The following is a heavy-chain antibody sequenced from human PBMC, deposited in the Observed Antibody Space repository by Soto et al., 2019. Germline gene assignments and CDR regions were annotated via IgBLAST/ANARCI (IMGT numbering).Heavy chain of an antibody. D-gene: IGHD3-10*01. V-gene: IGHV3-23*01. CDR1: GFTFSSYA. J-gene: IGHJ5*02. Sequence: GGSLRLSCAASGFTFSSYAMSWVRQAPGKGLDWVSTITGDGLTTYDADSVKGRFTISRDNSKSTLYLQLNSLRVDDTAVYYCAKDPLQLVSGLLDPWGQGTLVTVSS. CDR2: ITGDGLTT. CDR3: AKDPLQLVSGLLDP.